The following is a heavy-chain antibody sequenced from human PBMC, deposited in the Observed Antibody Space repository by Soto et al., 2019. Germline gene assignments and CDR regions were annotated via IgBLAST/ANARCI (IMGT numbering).Heavy chain of an antibody. J-gene: IGHJ6*02. V-gene: IGHV1-18*01. Sequence: GASVKVSCKASGYTFTSYGISWVRQAPGQGLEWMGWISAYNGNQNYAKKLQGRVTMTTDPSTSTAYMELRSLRSDDTAVYYCARGLYPPRYYGMDVWGQGTTVTVSS. CDR3: ARGLYPPRYYGMDV. CDR2: ISAYNGNQ. CDR1: GYTFTSYG.